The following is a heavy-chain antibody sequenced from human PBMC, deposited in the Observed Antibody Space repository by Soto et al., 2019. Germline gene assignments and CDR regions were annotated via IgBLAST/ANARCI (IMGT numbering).Heavy chain of an antibody. Sequence: QVQLQESGPGLVKPSETLSLTCTVSGGSVSSGSYYWSWIRQPPGKGLEWIGYIYYSGSTNYNPSLKSRVTISVDTSKNQFSLKLSSVTAADTAVYYCARVRVAFVLRNWYFDLWGRGTLVTVSS. J-gene: IGHJ2*01. CDR1: GGSVSSGSYY. D-gene: IGHD2-8*01. CDR2: IYYSGST. CDR3: ARVRVAFVLRNWYFDL. V-gene: IGHV4-61*01.